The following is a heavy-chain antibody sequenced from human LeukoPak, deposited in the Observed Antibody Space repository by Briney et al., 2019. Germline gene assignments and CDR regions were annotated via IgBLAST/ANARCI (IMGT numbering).Heavy chain of an antibody. J-gene: IGHJ6*03. V-gene: IGHV1-18*01. Sequence: ASVKVSCKASGYTFTSYGISWVRQAPGQGLEWMGWISAYNGNTNYAQKLQGRVTMTTDISTSTAYMELRSLRSDDTAVYYCARDIRGDYGSGGGRDYYYYYYMDVWGKGTTVTISS. D-gene: IGHD3-10*01. CDR2: ISAYNGNT. CDR1: GYTFTSYG. CDR3: ARDIRGDYGSGGGRDYYYYYYMDV.